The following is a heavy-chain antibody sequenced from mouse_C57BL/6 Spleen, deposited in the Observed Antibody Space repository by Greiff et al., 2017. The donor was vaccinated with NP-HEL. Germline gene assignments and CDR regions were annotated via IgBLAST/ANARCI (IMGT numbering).Heavy chain of an antibody. D-gene: IGHD2-5*01. CDR1: GYTFTDYE. CDR3: TRGGSNWSYFDY. CDR2: IDPETGGT. J-gene: IGHJ2*01. V-gene: IGHV1-15*01. Sequence: VQLQESGAELVRPGASVTLSCKASGYTFTDYEMHWVKQTPVHGLEWIGAIDPETGGTAYNQKFQGKAILTADKSSSTSYMELRSLTSEDSAVYYCTRGGSNWSYFDYWGQGTTLTVSS.